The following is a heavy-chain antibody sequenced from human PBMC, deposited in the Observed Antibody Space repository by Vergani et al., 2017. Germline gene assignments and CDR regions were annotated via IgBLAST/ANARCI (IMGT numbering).Heavy chain of an antibody. CDR2: ISSSSSTI. V-gene: IGHV3-48*01. CDR1: GFTFSSYS. D-gene: IGHD6-13*01. Sequence: EVQLVESGGGLVQPGGSLRLSCAASGFTFSSYSMNWVRQAPGKGLEWVSYISSSSSTIYYADSVKGRFTISRDNAKNSLYLQMNSLRAEDTAVYYCARDHLGQQLVPLYFDYWGQGTLVTVSS. CDR3: ARDHLGQQLVPLYFDY. J-gene: IGHJ4*02.